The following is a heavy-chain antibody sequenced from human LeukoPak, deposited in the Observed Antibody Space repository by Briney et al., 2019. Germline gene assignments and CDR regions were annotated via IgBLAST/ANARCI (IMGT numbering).Heavy chain of an antibody. CDR1: GGSFSGYY. D-gene: IGHD3-3*01. Sequence: SETLSLTCAVYGGSFSGYYWSWIRQPPGKGLEWIGEINHSGSTNYNPSLKSRVTISVDTSKNQFSLKLSSVTAADTAVYYCARDSGGSGYLWFDPWGQGTLVTVSS. J-gene: IGHJ5*02. CDR2: INHSGST. V-gene: IGHV4-34*01. CDR3: ARDSGGSGYLWFDP.